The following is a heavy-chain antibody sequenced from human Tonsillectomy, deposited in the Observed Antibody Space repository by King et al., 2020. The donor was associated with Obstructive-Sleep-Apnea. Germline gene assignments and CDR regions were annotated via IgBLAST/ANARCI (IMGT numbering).Heavy chain of an antibody. V-gene: IGHV1-18*01. Sequence: QLVQSGAKVKKPGASVKVSCHASGYTFTNYDVNWVRQAPGQGLEWMGWISAHNGDTKYAQNFQGRVILTADTSTTTPYMELTSLTSDDTAVYYWAREGGYNSGWYDFWGQGTLVTVSS. CDR1: GYTFTNYD. CDR2: ISAHNGDT. J-gene: IGHJ5*01. CDR3: AREGGYNSGWYDF. D-gene: IGHD3-22*01.